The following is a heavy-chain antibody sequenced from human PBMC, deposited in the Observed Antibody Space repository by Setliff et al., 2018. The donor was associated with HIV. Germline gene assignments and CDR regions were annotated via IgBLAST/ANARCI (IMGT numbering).Heavy chain of an antibody. Sequence: GASVKVSCKTSGYTFSDYDVAWVRQAPGQGLEWMGWISGYSGHTSYAQNFQGRVTMTTDTSTNTAYLELRGLRSDDTAVYYCALMVRGVTNYFDHWGQGTLVTVSS. CDR3: ALMVRGVTNYFDH. D-gene: IGHD3-10*01. CDR2: ISGYSGHT. V-gene: IGHV1-18*01. J-gene: IGHJ4*02. CDR1: GYTFSDYD.